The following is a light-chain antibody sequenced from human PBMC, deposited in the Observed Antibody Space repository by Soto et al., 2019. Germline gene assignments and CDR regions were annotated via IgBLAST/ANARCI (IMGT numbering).Light chain of an antibody. V-gene: IGKV1-13*02. CDR3: QQFDSFPLT. CDR2: DAS. CDR1: QGIISA. Sequence: AIQLTQSPSSLSASVGDRVTITCRASQGIISALAWYQQRPGKAPKLLIYDASSLETGVPSRFSGYGSGTDFTLTISSLQPEDFATYYCQQFDSFPLTFGGGTKVDI. J-gene: IGKJ4*01.